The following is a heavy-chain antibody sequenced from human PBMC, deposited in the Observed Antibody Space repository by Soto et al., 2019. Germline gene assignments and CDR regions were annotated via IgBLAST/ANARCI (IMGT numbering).Heavy chain of an antibody. V-gene: IGHV1-3*05. CDR1: GYTFSTYA. J-gene: IGHJ4*02. CDR3: ARGGPPIDY. Sequence: QVQLVQSGAEEKKPGASVKVSCKASGYTFSTYAMHWVRQAPGQRLEWMGWINAGNGNTKYSQKFQGRVTITRDTSASTAYMDLSSLRSEATAVYYCARGGPPIDYWGQGTLVTVSS. D-gene: IGHD3-10*01. CDR2: INAGNGNT.